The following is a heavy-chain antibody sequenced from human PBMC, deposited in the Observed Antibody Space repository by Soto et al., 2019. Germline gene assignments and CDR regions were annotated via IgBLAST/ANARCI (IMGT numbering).Heavy chain of an antibody. CDR1: GFTLSTFA. CDR3: AKSSSGLRDYFDS. CDR2: TSYDGLNT. D-gene: IGHD3-10*01. Sequence: QMQLVESGGGVVQPGGSLRLSCAVSGFTLSTFAMHWVRQAPGKGLEWVATTSYDGLNTFYGESVRGRFSISRDTSKNSLFLQMNSLKTEDTAVYYCAKSSSGLRDYFDSWGRGTLVTVSS. J-gene: IGHJ4*02. V-gene: IGHV3-30-3*02.